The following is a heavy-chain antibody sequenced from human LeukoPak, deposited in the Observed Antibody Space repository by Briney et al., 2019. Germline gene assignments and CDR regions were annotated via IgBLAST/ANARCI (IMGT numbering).Heavy chain of an antibody. CDR1: GGTFSSYA. J-gene: IGHJ6*02. V-gene: IGHV1-69*13. CDR2: IIPIFGTA. CDR3: AVAYCGGDCYSWGAYYYYGMDV. D-gene: IGHD2-21*02. Sequence: GASVKVSCKASGGTFSSYAISWVRQVPGQGLEWMGGIIPIFGTANYAQKFQGRVTITADESTSTAYMELSSLRSEDTAVYYCAVAYCGGDCYSWGAYYYYGMDVWGQGTTVTVSS.